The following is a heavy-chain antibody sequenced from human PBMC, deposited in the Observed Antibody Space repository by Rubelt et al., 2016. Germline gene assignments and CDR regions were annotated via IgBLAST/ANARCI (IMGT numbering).Heavy chain of an antibody. D-gene: IGHD4-17*01. CDR3: ARSSGTTVTTVDY. Sequence: EVQLVQSGAEVKKPGESLKISCKGSGYSFTSHWIGWVRQMPGKGLEWMGGIFRGDSDTRYSPSFQGQVTISADKSISTAYLQWSSLKASDTAMYYCARSSGTTVTTVDYWGQGTLVTVSS. CDR2: IFRGDSDT. CDR1: GYSFTSHW. V-gene: IGHV5-51*01. J-gene: IGHJ4*02.